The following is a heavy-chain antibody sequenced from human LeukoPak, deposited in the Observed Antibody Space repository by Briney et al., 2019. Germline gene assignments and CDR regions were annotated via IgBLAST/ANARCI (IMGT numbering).Heavy chain of an antibody. CDR2: ISTSGSHM. V-gene: IGHV3-48*03. D-gene: IGHD3-16*01. CDR1: EFTLSGYD. CDR3: AREDADDRFDM. Sequence: PGGSLRLSCAASEFTLSGYDVNWVRQAPGKGLEWVSYISTSGSHMYYADSVKGRLTISRDNAKNSVYLQMNGLRAEDTAVYHCAREDADDRFDMWGQGTMVTVSS. J-gene: IGHJ3*02.